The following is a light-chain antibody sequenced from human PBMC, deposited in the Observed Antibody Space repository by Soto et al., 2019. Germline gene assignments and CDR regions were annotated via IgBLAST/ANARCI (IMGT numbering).Light chain of an antibody. CDR2: AAS. Sequence: DIPMTQSPSSISASVGDRVTVTCRASQGISRWLAWYQQKPGEAPILLIYAASSLQTGVPSRFSGSGSGTDFTLTISSLQPEDFATYFCQQANSFPWTFGQGTKVDIK. J-gene: IGKJ1*01. CDR3: QQANSFPWT. CDR1: QGISRW. V-gene: IGKV1-12*01.